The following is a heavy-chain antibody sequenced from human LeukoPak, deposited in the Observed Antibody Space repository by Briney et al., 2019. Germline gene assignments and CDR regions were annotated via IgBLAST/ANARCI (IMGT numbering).Heavy chain of an antibody. CDR3: ARGTRGFNDPVPFDY. D-gene: IGHD1-1*01. Sequence: GGSLRLSCAASGFTFSSYAMHWVRQAPGKGLEWVAVISYDGSNKYYADSVKGRFTISRDNSKNTLYLQMNSLRAEDTAVYYCARGTRGFNDPVPFDYWGQGTLVTVSS. J-gene: IGHJ4*02. V-gene: IGHV3-30-3*01. CDR2: ISYDGSNK. CDR1: GFTFSSYA.